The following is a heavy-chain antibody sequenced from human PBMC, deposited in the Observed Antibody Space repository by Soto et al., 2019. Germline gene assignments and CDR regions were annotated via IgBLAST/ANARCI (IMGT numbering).Heavy chain of an antibody. Sequence: PSETLSLTCTVSGGSISSGGHYWSWIRQHPGEGLEWIAYIHYSGRTKHNPSLQSRLTISIDTSKNQFSLKLSSVTAADTAVYYCAAVHAGGLFSVDFWGQGTLVTVSS. CDR1: GGSISSGGHY. J-gene: IGHJ4*02. CDR2: IHYSGRT. D-gene: IGHD5-12*01. CDR3: AAVHAGGLFSVDF. V-gene: IGHV4-31*03.